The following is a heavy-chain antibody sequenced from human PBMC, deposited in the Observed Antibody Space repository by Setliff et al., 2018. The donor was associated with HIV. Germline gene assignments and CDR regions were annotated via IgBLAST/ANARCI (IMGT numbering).Heavy chain of an antibody. CDR3: ARAPAHEHATGWYSSSNRFDP. V-gene: IGHV1-69*13. Sequence: SVKISCKAAGGTFSGHAINWVRQAPGQGLEWMGEIIPLFGTAHYAQRFQGRFTITADHSASTAYMELSRLNSADTAVYSCARAPAHEHATGWYSSSNRFDPWGQGTQVTVSS. CDR2: IIPLFGTA. CDR1: GGTFSGHA. J-gene: IGHJ5*02. D-gene: IGHD1-26*01.